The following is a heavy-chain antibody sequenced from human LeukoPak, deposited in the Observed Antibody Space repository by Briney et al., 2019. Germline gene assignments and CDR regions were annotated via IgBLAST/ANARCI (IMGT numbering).Heavy chain of an antibody. CDR1: GFTFAGYW. D-gene: IGHD3-22*01. CDR2: IKQDASEE. J-gene: IGHJ4*02. CDR3: ARDIHPHYYDSRYFDY. Sequence: PGGSLRLSCAASGFTFAGYWISWVRQAPGKGLEWVANIKQDASEEYYVDSVKGRFTISRDNAKNSLYLQMNSLRAEDTAVYYCARDIHPHYYDSRYFDYWGQGTLVTVSS. V-gene: IGHV3-7*01.